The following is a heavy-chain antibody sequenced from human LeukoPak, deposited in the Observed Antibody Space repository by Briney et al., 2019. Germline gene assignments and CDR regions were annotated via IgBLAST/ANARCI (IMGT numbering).Heavy chain of an antibody. V-gene: IGHV4-34*12. CDR1: GGSFNGHY. CDR3: ARRANYYGSGIFV. CDR2: IIHTGDT. J-gene: IGHJ6*04. D-gene: IGHD3-10*01. Sequence: SETLSLTCAVYGGSFNGHYWTWIRQPPGKGLEWIGEIIHTGDTNYNPSLKSRVNISLDKSKKQFSLKLSSVTAADTAVYYCARRANYYGSGIFVWGKGTTVTISS.